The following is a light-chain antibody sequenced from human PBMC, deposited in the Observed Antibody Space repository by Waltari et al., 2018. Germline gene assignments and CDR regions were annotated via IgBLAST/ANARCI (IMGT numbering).Light chain of an antibody. CDR2: YDD. CDR3: AVWDDSLNGVV. Sequence: QSVVTQPPSVSEAPRQRVTISCSGSNSTLGNNAVNWYQQLPGRAPKLLIYYDDLMPSGVSDRFSGSKSGTSASLAISGLQSEDEADYFCAVWDDSLNGVVFGGGTKLNVL. V-gene: IGLV1-36*01. J-gene: IGLJ3*02. CDR1: NSTLGNNA.